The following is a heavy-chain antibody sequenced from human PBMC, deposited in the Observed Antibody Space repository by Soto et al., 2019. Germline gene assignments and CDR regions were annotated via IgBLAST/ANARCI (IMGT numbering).Heavy chain of an antibody. CDR2: NYGDRGK. Sequence: SGPTLFNPSQTLTLTCTCSGYSLSSSGEGVGWIRQPPGKALEWLGLNYGDRGKRYATSMNTRLTITKDNSKNQVFLTMTSLDADDTAIYYCARAEGDDCVWGCYKDTFDVWGHGTMVAVSS. J-gene: IGHJ3*01. V-gene: IGHV2-5*05. CDR1: GYSLSSSGEG. D-gene: IGHD3-16*01. CDR3: ARAEGDDCVWGCYKDTFDV.